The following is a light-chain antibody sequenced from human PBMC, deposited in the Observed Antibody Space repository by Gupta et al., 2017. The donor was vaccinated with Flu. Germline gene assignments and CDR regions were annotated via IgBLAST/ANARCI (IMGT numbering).Light chain of an antibody. CDR3: QHYDTCMSVVV. V-gene: IGLV1-40*01. Sequence: QSLLTQPPSVSGAPSPWVTITCTGSSSNIVASYDVHWYQPFPPAEPKHLIFVNSNRPSGVADRFSCLKSGTYASLAIAGVQAEDEADDYCQHYDTCMSVVVFGGGTKLTVL. J-gene: IGLJ3*02. CDR2: VNS. CDR1: SSNIVASYD.